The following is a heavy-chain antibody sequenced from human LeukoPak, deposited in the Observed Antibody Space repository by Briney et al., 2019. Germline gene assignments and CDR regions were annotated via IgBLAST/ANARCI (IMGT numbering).Heavy chain of an antibody. CDR1: GFTFSSYG. J-gene: IGHJ3*02. D-gene: IGHD6-19*01. Sequence: GRSLRLSCAAPGFTFSSYGMHWVRQAPGKGLEWVAVISYDGSNKYFADSVKGRFTISRDNSKNTLYLQMNSLRAEDTAVYYCAKDSGIAVAGTLRAFDIWGQGTMVTVSS. CDR2: ISYDGSNK. CDR3: AKDSGIAVAGTLRAFDI. V-gene: IGHV3-30*18.